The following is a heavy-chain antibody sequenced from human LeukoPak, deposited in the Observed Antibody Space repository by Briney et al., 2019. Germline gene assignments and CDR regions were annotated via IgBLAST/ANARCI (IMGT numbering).Heavy chain of an antibody. V-gene: IGHV4-59*08. D-gene: IGHD6-13*01. CDR3: TGLHFAAAEEFDP. CDR2: IYYTGNT. CDR1: GGSINGHY. J-gene: IGHJ5*02. Sequence: SETLSLTCTVSGGSINGHYWSWIRQSPGKGLEWIGYIYYTGNTNYNPSLKSRITISVDTSKNQFSLNLSPVTAADTAVYYCTGLHFAAAEEFDPWGQGTLVTVSS.